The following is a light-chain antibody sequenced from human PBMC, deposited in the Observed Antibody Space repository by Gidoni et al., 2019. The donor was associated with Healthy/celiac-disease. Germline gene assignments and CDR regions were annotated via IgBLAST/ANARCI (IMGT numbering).Light chain of an antibody. CDR3: QQYNSYPLT. J-gene: IGKJ3*01. Sequence: DIQMTPSPSTPSASVGDRVTITCRASQSISSWLAWYQQKPGKAPKLLIYKASSLESGVPSRFSGSGSGTEFTLTISSLQPDDFATYYCQQYNSYPLTFGPGTKVDIK. CDR1: QSISSW. CDR2: KAS. V-gene: IGKV1-5*03.